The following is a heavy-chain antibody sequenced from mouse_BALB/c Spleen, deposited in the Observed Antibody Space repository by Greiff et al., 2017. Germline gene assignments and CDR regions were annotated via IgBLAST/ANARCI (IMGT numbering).Heavy chain of an antibody. CDR3: TRSNLGLLDY. V-gene: IGHV1-69*02. CDR1: GYTFTSYW. CDR2: IYPSDSYT. D-gene: IGHD3-1*01. J-gene: IGHJ2*01. Sequence: QVQLQQPGAELVRPGASVKLSCKASGYTFTSYWINWVKQRPGQGLEWIGNIYPSDSYTNYNQKFKDKATLTVDKSSSTAYMQLSSPTSEDSAVYYCTRSNLGLLDYWGQGTTLTVSS.